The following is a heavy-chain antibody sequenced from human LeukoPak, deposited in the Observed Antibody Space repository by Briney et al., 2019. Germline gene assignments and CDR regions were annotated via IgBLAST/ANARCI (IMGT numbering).Heavy chain of an antibody. D-gene: IGHD3-16*01. V-gene: IGHV4-38-2*02. CDR1: GYSISSGYY. J-gene: IGHJ4*02. CDR3: ARVGGLRAYYFDY. Sequence: SETLSLTCTVSGYSISSGYYWGWVRQPPGKGLEWIANLYHSGSTYYNPSLKSRVTISVDTSKNQFSLKLSSVTAADTAVYYCARVGGLRAYYFDYWGQGTLVTVSS. CDR2: LYHSGST.